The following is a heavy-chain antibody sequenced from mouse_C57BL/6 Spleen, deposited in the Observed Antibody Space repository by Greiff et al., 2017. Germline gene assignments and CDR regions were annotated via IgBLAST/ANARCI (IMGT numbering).Heavy chain of an antibody. Sequence: DVHLVESGGDLVKPGGSLKLSCAASGFTFSSYGMSWVRQTPDKRLEWVATISSGGSYTYYPDSVKGRFTTSRDNAKNTLYLQMSSLKSEDTAMYYCARHPDYFDYWGQGTTLTVSS. J-gene: IGHJ2*01. V-gene: IGHV5-6*01. CDR2: ISSGGSYT. CDR1: GFTFSSYG. CDR3: ARHPDYFDY.